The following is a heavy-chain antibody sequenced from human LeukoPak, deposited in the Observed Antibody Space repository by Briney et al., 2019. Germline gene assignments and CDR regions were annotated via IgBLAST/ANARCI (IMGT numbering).Heavy chain of an antibody. CDR3: ARFMITFGGVPSDWFDP. CDR2: IYYSGST. J-gene: IGHJ5*02. Sequence: SETLSLTCTVSGGSISSSSYYWGWIRQPPGKGLEWIGSIYYSGSTYYNPSLKSRVTISVDTSKNQFSLKLSSVTAADTAVYYCARFMITFGGVPSDWFDPWGQGTLVTVSS. CDR1: GGSISSSSYY. D-gene: IGHD3-16*01. V-gene: IGHV4-39*07.